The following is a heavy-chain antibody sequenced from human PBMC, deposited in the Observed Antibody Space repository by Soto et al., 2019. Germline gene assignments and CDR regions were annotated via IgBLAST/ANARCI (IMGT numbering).Heavy chain of an antibody. V-gene: IGHV4-59*01. J-gene: IGHJ3*02. CDR1: GGSFSSYY. CDR3: ARDGGQYDSSGYYYGGGAFDI. CDR2: IYYSGST. Sequence: SETLSLTCAVYGGSFSSYYWSWIRQPPGKGLEWIGYIYYSGSTNYNPSLKSRVTISVDTSKNQFSLKLSSVTAADTAVYYCARDGGQYDSSGYYYGGGAFDIWGQGTMVTVSS. D-gene: IGHD3-22*01.